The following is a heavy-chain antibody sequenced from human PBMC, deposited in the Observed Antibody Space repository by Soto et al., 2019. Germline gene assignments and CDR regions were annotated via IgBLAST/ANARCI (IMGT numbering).Heavy chain of an antibody. V-gene: IGHV3-48*03. CDR3: ARDRSLNFAVPPYGMDV. D-gene: IGHD3-3*01. CDR2: IDESGGTT. CDR1: GFMFSDHA. J-gene: IGHJ6*02. Sequence: VGSLRLSCVVSGFMFSDHAMNWVRQAPGKGPEWISRIDESGGTTSYADSVKGRFTISRDNTRDSLYLHMSNLRAEDTAIYYCARDRSLNFAVPPYGMDVWGPGTTVTVSS.